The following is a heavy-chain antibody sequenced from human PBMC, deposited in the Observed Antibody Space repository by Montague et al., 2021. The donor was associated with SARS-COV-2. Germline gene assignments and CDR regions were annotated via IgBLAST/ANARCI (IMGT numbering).Heavy chain of an antibody. Sequence: SETLSLTCTVSGSSIDSFYWSWIRRPPGKGLEWIGCIFHSGRTYYNPSLKRRVSMSVDTSKNQVSLRLSSLTAADTAVYYCARGGYYDNTGYYSDYYYNMDVWGQGTTVTVSS. CDR2: IFHSGRT. CDR3: ARGGYYDNTGYYSDYYYNMDV. CDR1: GSSIDSFY. D-gene: IGHD3-22*01. J-gene: IGHJ6*02. V-gene: IGHV4-59*12.